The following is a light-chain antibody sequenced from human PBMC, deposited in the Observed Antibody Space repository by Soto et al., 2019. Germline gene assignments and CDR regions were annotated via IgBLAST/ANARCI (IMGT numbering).Light chain of an antibody. V-gene: IGKV3-11*01. CDR2: DAS. J-gene: IGKJ2*01. Sequence: EIVLTQSPATLSLSPGERAPLSCRASQSVSSYLAWYQQKPGQAPRLLIYDASNRATGIPARFSGSGSGTDFTLTISSLEPEDFAVYYCQQRSNWPPKYTFGQGTKLEIK. CDR3: QQRSNWPPKYT. CDR1: QSVSSY.